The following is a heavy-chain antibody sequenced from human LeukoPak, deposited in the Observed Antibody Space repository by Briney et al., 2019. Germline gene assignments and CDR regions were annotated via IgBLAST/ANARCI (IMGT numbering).Heavy chain of an antibody. CDR3: ARVPRSVSYRRAFDY. CDR2: INPNSGGT. Sequence: EASVKVSCKASGYTFTGYYMHWVRQAPGQGLEWMGWINPNSGGTNYAQKFQGRVTMTRDTSISTAYMELSRLRSDDTAVYYCARVPRSVSYRRAFDYWGQGTLVTVSS. D-gene: IGHD1-26*01. V-gene: IGHV1-2*02. J-gene: IGHJ4*02. CDR1: GYTFTGYY.